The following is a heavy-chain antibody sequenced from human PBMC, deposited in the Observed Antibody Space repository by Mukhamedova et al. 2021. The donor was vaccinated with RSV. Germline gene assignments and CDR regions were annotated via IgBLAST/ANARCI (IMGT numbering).Heavy chain of an antibody. CDR2: INPNSGDT. V-gene: IGHV1-2*02. Sequence: GWINPNSGDTNYAQKFQDRVTMTRVTSISTAYMELSRLRSDDTAVYDCARISYAENWIDPWGQGTLVTVSS. D-gene: IGHD1-26*01. J-gene: IGHJ5*02. CDR3: ARISYAENWIDP.